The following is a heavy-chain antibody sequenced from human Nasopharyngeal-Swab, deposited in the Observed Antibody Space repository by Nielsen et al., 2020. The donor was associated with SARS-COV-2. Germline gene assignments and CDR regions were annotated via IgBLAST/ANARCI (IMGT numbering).Heavy chain of an antibody. J-gene: IGHJ3*02. CDR1: GFGFSDYY. V-gene: IGHV3-11*04. Sequence: GESLKISCSASGFGFSDYYMSWIRQAPGKGLEWISYISSSGAVIYYADSVKGRFTISRDNAKNSLYLQMNSLRAGDTALYYCTRSYIFDIWGQGTVVTVSS. CDR3: TRSYIFDI. D-gene: IGHD1-14*01. CDR2: ISSSGAVI.